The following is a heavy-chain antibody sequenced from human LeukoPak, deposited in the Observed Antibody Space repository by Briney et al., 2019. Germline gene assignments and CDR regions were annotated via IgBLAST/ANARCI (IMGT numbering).Heavy chain of an antibody. CDR2: ISSSGSTI. CDR3: ARDRRRYSLDY. V-gene: IGHV3-48*03. J-gene: IGHJ4*02. CDR1: GFTFSSYE. Sequence: GGSLRLSCAASGFTFSSYEMNWVRQAPGKGLEWVSYISSSGSTIYYADSVKGRFTISRDNAKNSLYLQMNSLRAEDTAVHYCARDRRRYSLDYWGQGTLVTVSS. D-gene: IGHD6-13*01.